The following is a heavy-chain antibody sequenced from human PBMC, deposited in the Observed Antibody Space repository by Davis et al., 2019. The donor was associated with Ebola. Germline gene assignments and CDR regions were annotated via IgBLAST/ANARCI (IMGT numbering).Heavy chain of an antibody. Sequence: SETLSLTCTVSGGSISSSSYYWGWIRQPPGKGLEWIGSIYYSGSTYYNPSLKSRVTISVDTYKNQCSLKLSSVTAADTAVYYCARVKAHYYDSSGYYREDYFDYWGQGTLVTVSS. V-gene: IGHV4-39*01. CDR1: GGSISSSSYY. CDR3: ARVKAHYYDSSGYYREDYFDY. J-gene: IGHJ4*02. D-gene: IGHD3-22*01. CDR2: IYYSGST.